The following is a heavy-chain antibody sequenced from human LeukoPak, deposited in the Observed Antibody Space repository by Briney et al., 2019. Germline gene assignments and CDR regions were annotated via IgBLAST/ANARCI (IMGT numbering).Heavy chain of an antibody. J-gene: IGHJ4*02. CDR2: TYYRSKWYN. CDR1: GDSVSSNSAA. V-gene: IGHV6-1*01. D-gene: IGHD6-6*01. CDR3: ARGSARHTYYFDY. Sequence: SQTLSLTCAISGDSVSSNSAAWSWIRQSPSRGLEWLGRTYYRSKWYNDYAVSVKSRITINPDTSKNQFSLQLNSVTPEDTAVYYCARGSARHTYYFDYWGQGTLVTVSS.